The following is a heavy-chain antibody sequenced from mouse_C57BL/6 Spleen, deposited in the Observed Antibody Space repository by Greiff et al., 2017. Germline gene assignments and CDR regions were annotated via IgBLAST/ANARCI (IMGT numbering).Heavy chain of an antibody. D-gene: IGHD1-2*01. CDR2: IDPENGDT. Sequence: EVKLMESGAELVRPGASVKLSCTASGFNIKDDYMHWVKQRPEQGLEWIGWIDPENGDTEYASKFQGKATITADTSSNTAYLQLSSLTSEDTAVYYCTSGTTAPAYWGQGTLVTVSA. CDR3: TSGTTAPAY. V-gene: IGHV14-4*01. CDR1: GFNIKDDY. J-gene: IGHJ3*01.